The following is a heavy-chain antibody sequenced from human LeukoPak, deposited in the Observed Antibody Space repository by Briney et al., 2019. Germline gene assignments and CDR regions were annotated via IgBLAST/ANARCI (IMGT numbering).Heavy chain of an antibody. CDR3: ASARYFSSGWYYFDY. J-gene: IGHJ4*02. CDR1: GGSFSGYY. CDR2: INHSGST. D-gene: IGHD6-19*01. V-gene: IGHV4-34*01. Sequence: PSETLSLTCAVYGGSFSGYYWSWIRQPPGKGLEWIGEINHSGSTNYNPSLKSRVTISVDTSKNQFSLKLSSVTAADTAVYYCASARYFSSGWYYFDYWGQGTLVTVSS.